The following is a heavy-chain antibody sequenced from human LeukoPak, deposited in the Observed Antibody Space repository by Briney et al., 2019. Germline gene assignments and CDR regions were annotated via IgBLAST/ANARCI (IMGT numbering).Heavy chain of an antibody. J-gene: IGHJ4*02. V-gene: IGHV3-23*01. CDR1: GFTFSNYD. CDR2: ISGSGGST. Sequence: GGSLRLSCAGSGFTFSNYDMSWVRQAPGKGLEWVSVISGSGGSTYYADSAKGRFTISRDNSKNTLYLQMNSLRAEDTAIYYCAKYYYGSGRFDYWGREPWSPSPQ. D-gene: IGHD3-10*01. CDR3: AKYYYGSGRFDY.